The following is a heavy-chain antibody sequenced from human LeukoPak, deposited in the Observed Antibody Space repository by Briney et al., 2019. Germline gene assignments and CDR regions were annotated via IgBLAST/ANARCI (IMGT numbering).Heavy chain of an antibody. D-gene: IGHD3-22*01. CDR2: IYSGGST. V-gene: IGHV3-53*01. CDR1: GFTVSSNY. J-gene: IGHJ6*03. CDR3: ARSSITIIVAKEEYYMDV. Sequence: GGSLRLSCAASGFTVSSNYMSWVRQAPGKGLERGPVIYSGGSTYYGDSVKDRFTIFRDNSKNTLYLQMKSLRAEDTAVYYCARSSITIIVAKEEYYMDVWGKGTTVTVS.